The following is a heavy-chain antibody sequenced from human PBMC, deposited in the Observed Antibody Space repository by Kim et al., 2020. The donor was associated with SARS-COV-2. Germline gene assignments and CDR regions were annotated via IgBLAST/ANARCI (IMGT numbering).Heavy chain of an antibody. V-gene: IGHV1-2*06. CDR3: ARDALRKGYCTNGVCGGSLSDWFDP. Sequence: ASVKVSCKASGYTFTGYYMHWVRQAPGQGLEWMGRINPNSGGTNYAQKFQGRVTMTRDTSISTAYMELSRLRSDDTAVYYCARDALRKGYCTNGVCGGSLSDWFDPWGQGTLVTVSS. D-gene: IGHD2-8*01. CDR2: INPNSGGT. J-gene: IGHJ5*02. CDR1: GYTFTGYY.